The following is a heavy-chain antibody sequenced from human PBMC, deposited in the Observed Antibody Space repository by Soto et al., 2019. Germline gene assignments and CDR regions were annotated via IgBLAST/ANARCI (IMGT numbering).Heavy chain of an antibody. CDR2: ISAYNGDT. CDR1: GYTFTDYN. J-gene: IGHJ3*02. D-gene: IGHD4-17*01. V-gene: IGHV1-18*01. CDR3: AIGFAGDSVVAFEI. Sequence: QVQLVQSGVEVKKPGTSVKVSCRASGYTFTDYNITWVRQAPGQGLEWMGWISAYNGDTNYGQQFQGRVTVTTATSTTTAYTELRSLRSDDTAVYYCAIGFAGDSVVAFEIWGQGTMVTVSS.